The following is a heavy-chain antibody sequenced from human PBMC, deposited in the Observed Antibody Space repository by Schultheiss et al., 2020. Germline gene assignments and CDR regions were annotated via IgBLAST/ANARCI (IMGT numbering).Heavy chain of an antibody. J-gene: IGHJ6*02. V-gene: IGHV3-30*03. CDR3: ARDLDVAERRKFSMDV. CDR2: ISYDGSNK. D-gene: IGHD1-1*01. Sequence: GGSLRLSCAASGFTFSSYSMNWVRQAPGKGLEWVAVISYDGSNKYYADSVKGRLTISRDNSKNTLYLQMNSLRAEDTAVYYCARDLDVAERRKFSMDVWGQGTTVTVSS. CDR1: GFTFSSYS.